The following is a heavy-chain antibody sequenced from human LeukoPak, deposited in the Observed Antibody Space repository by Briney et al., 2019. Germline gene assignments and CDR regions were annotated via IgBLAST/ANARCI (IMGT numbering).Heavy chain of an antibody. J-gene: IGHJ3*02. V-gene: IGHV3-21*04. CDR3: AKPASGATLRGAFDI. Sequence: GGSLRLSCAASGFTFSSYSMNWVRQAPGKGLEWVSSISSSSSYIYYADSVKGRFTISRDNAKNTLYLQMNSLRVEDTAVYYCAKPASGATLRGAFDIWGQGTMVTVSS. D-gene: IGHD1-26*01. CDR2: ISSSSSYI. CDR1: GFTFSSYS.